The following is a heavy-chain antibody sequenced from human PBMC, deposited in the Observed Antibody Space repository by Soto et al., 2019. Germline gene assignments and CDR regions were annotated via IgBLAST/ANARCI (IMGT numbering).Heavy chain of an antibody. V-gene: IGHV4-61*08. CDR3: ARGMDNSKVGW. J-gene: IGHJ4*02. CDR1: GDSVSSGGHY. Sequence: QVQLQESGPGLVKPSETLSLTCTVSGDSVSSGGHYWSWIRQPPGKGLEWIGYICCSGSTDYNPSLRSRVIISVDTSKNQLSLKLSSVTAADTAVYYCARGMDNSKVGWRGQGTLVTVSS. D-gene: IGHD1-1*01. CDR2: ICCSGST.